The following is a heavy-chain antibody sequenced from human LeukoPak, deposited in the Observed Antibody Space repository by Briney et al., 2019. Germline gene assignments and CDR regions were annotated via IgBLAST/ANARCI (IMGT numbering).Heavy chain of an antibody. CDR3: ARDRREDSSYFDAFDI. CDR1: GFTFSSYA. Sequence: GSLRLSCAASGFTFSSYAMTWVRQPPGKGLEWIGSISYSGSTYSNPSLKSRVTISIDTSKKQFSLKLSSVTAADTAVYYCARDRREDSSYFDAFDIWGQGPMVTVSS. V-gene: IGHV4-39*07. J-gene: IGHJ3*02. D-gene: IGHD6-6*01. CDR2: ISYSGST.